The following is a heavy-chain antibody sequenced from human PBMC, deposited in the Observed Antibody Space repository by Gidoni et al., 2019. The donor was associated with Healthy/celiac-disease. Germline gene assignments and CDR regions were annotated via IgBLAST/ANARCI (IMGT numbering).Heavy chain of an antibody. Sequence: EVQLVESGGGLVQPGGSLRLSCAASGFTFSSYEMNWVRQAPGKGLEWVSYISSSGSTIYYADSVKGRFTISRDNAKNSLYLQMNSLRAEDTAVYYCARYPYYYDSSGYTGYFDYWGQGTLVTVSS. CDR1: GFTFSSYE. D-gene: IGHD3-22*01. V-gene: IGHV3-48*03. J-gene: IGHJ4*02. CDR3: ARYPYYYDSSGYTGYFDY. CDR2: ISSSGSTI.